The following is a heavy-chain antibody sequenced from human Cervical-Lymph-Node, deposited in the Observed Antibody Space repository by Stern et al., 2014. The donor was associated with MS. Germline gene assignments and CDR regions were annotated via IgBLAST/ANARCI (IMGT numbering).Heavy chain of an antibody. J-gene: IGHJ4*02. Sequence: QVQLVQSGGGVVQPGRSVRLSCAASGFIFSNYGMHWVRQAPGKGLDWVAVTSYDGSNKYYADSVKGRFTISRDNSKHTLYLQMNSVRFEARVVYYGGKDGGGGATTPPICDSWGQGTLVTVSS. CDR3: GKDGGGGATTPPICDS. D-gene: IGHD3-16*01. V-gene: IGHV3-30*18. CDR1: GFIFSNYG. CDR2: TSYDGSNK.